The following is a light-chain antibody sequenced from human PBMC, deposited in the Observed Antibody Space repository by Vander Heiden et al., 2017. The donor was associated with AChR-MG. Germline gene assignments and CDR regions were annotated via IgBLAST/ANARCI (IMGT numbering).Light chain of an antibody. CDR1: RSDVGGYNS. V-gene: IGLV2-14*03. Sequence: QSALTQAASVSGSPGQSITISCSGSRSDVGGYNSVCWYQQHPGKAPKLIIYDVSNRPSGVSIRFSGSKSGNTASLTISVLQAEDEADYYCSSYTSSSTLVFGTGTKVTVL. CDR3: SSYTSSSTLV. CDR2: DVS. J-gene: IGLJ1*01.